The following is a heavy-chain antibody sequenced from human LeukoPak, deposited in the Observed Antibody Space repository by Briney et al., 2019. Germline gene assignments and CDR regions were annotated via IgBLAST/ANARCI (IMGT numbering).Heavy chain of an antibody. J-gene: IGHJ6*02. CDR3: ARESESGGFYYYYYGMDV. D-gene: IGHD2-15*01. CDR1: GGTFSSYA. CDR2: INTNTGNP. V-gene: IGHV7-4-1*02. Sequence: GSSVKVSCKASGGTFSSYAISWVRQAPGQGLEWMGWINTNTGNPTYAQGFTGRFVFSLDTSVSTAYLQISSLKAEDTAVYYCARESESGGFYYYYYGMDVWGQGTTVTVSS.